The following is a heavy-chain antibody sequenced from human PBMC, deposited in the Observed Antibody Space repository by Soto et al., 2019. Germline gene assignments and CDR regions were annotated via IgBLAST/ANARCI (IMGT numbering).Heavy chain of an antibody. CDR1: GGSISSSSYY. V-gene: IGHV4-61*05. CDR3: ARGSIAAQGGMDV. CDR2: IYYSGST. D-gene: IGHD6-6*01. Sequence: SETLSLTCTVSGGSISSSSYYWGWIRQPPGKGLEWIGYIYYSGSTNYNPSLKSRVTISVDTSKNQFSLKLSSVTAADTAVYYCARGSIAAQGGMDVWGQGTTVTVSS. J-gene: IGHJ6*02.